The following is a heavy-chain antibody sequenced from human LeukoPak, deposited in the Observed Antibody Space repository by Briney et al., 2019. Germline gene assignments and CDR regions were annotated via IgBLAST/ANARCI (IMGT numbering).Heavy chain of an antibody. CDR3: ARAPAGGGNYYGMDA. CDR1: GFSFISYE. CDR2: ISSSGSTK. Sequence: GGSLRLSCVASGFSFISYEMHWVRQAPGKGLEWLSYISSSGSTKYYADSVKGRFTFSRDNAKDSLHLQMNSLRVEDTAVYYCARAPAGGGNYYGMDAWGKGTTVTVSS. J-gene: IGHJ6*04. V-gene: IGHV3-48*03. D-gene: IGHD3-16*01.